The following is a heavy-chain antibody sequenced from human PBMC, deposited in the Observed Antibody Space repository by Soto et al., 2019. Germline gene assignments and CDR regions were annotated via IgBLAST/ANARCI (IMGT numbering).Heavy chain of an antibody. CDR2: IYYSGST. D-gene: IGHD2-15*01. J-gene: IGHJ6*02. Sequence: SETRSLTCTVSGGSISSYYWSWIRQPPGKGLEWIGYIYYSGSTKYNPSLKSRVTISVDTSKNQFSLKASSVTAADTAVYYCATASGSTYGGPYYYYGLDVWGQGTTVTVSS. CDR3: ATASGSTYGGPYYYYGLDV. CDR1: GGSISSYY. V-gene: IGHV4-59*08.